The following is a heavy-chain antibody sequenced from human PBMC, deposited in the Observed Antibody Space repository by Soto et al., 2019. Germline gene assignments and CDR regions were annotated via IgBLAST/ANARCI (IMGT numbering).Heavy chain of an antibody. CDR1: GGSISSGGYY. CDR3: ARELWFGELGWFDP. J-gene: IGHJ5*02. Sequence: SETLFLTCTVSGGSISSGGYYWSWIRQHPGKGLEWIGYIYYSGSTYYNPSLKSRVTISVDTSKNQFSLKLSSVTAADTAVYYCARELWFGELGWFDPWGQGTLVTVSS. CDR2: IYYSGST. D-gene: IGHD3-10*01. V-gene: IGHV4-31*03.